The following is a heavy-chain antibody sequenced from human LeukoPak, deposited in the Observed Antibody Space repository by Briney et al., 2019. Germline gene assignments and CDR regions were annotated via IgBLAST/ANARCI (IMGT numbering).Heavy chain of an antibody. CDR1: GYTFTSYA. D-gene: IGHD5-12*01. J-gene: IGHJ5*02. Sequence: GASVKVSCKASGYTFTSYAMNWVRQAPGQGLEWMGWINTNTGNPTYAQGFTGRFVFSLDTSVSTAYLQISSLKAEDTAVYYCARKGRYSGYVLTGWFDPWGQGTLVTVSS. CDR3: ARKGRYSGYVLTGWFDP. V-gene: IGHV7-4-1*02. CDR2: INTNTGNP.